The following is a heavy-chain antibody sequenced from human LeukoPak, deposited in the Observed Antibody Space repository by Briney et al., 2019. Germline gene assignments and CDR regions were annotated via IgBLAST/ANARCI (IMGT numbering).Heavy chain of an antibody. D-gene: IGHD6-19*01. Sequence: PSETLSLTCTVSGGSISSSSYYWGWLRQPPGKGLEWIGSIYYSGSTYYNPSLKSRVTISVDTSKNQFSLKLSSVTAADTAVYYCASPSSGWQSDPFDYWGQGTLVTVSS. CDR1: GGSISSSSYY. J-gene: IGHJ4*02. CDR2: IYYSGST. V-gene: IGHV4-39*01. CDR3: ASPSSGWQSDPFDY.